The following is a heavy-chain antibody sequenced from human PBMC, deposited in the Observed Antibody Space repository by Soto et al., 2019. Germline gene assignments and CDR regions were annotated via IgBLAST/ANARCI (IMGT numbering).Heavy chain of an antibody. CDR2: ITGSAGGT. J-gene: IGHJ4*02. CDR1: GFTFSNYA. CDR3: ARESEH. Sequence: GGPLRLSSAASGFTFSNYAMSWVRQAPGKGLEWVSTITGSAGGTYYADCMKGRFTISRDNSKSTLYLQIYNMRVEDTAVYYCARESEHWGQGTLVTVSS. D-gene: IGHD1-1*01. V-gene: IGHV3-23*01.